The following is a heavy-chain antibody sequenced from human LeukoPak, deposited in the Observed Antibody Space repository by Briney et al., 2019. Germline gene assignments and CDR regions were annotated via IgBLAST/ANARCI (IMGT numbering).Heavy chain of an antibody. D-gene: IGHD3-3*01. V-gene: IGHV3-21*01. Sequence: GGSLRLSCAASGFTFSSYSMNWVRQAPGKGLEWVSSISSSSSYIYHADSVKGRFTISRDNAKNSLYLQMNSLRAEDTAVYYCARAQSYDFWSGYSFDYWGQGTLVTVSS. CDR2: ISSSSSYI. CDR1: GFTFSSYS. J-gene: IGHJ4*02. CDR3: ARAQSYDFWSGYSFDY.